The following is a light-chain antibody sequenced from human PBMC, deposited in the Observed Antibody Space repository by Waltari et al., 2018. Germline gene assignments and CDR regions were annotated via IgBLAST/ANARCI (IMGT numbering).Light chain of an antibody. CDR1: GSNIGTNT. V-gene: IGLV1-44*01. J-gene: IGLJ2*01. Sequence: QSVLTQPPSASATAGQRVTISCSGSGSNIGTNTVNWYQQVPGTAPKLVIYGHTQRPPGVPDRISGSKSGTSGSLAISGLQSEDEADYYCSSWDGSLNGVVFGGGTRLTVL. CDR3: SSWDGSLNGVV. CDR2: GHT.